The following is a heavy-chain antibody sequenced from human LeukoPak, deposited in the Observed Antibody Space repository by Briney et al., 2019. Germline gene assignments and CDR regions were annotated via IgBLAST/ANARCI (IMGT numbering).Heavy chain of an antibody. Sequence: GGSLRLSCAASGFTFSSYWMSWVRQAPGKGLEWVANIKQDGSEKYYVDSVKGRFTISRDNAKNSLYLQMNSLRTEDTAVYYCATSDYSNGGWYFDYWGQGTLVTVAS. CDR3: ATSDYSNGGWYFDY. CDR1: GFTFSSYW. J-gene: IGHJ4*02. CDR2: IKQDGSEK. V-gene: IGHV3-7*03. D-gene: IGHD4-11*01.